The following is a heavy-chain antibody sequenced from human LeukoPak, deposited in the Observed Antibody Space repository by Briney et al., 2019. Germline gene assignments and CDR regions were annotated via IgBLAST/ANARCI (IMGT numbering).Heavy chain of an antibody. CDR3: ARAGVASGGYPSDY. J-gene: IGHJ4*02. Sequence: PGVSLRLSCAASGFTFSSYWMHWVRQAPGKGLVWVSRINSDGRTTNYADSVKGRFTISKDNAKNTLYLQMNSLRAEDTAVYYCARAGVASGGYPSDYWGQGTLVTVSS. V-gene: IGHV3-74*01. CDR2: INSDGRTT. D-gene: IGHD3-22*01. CDR1: GFTFSSYW.